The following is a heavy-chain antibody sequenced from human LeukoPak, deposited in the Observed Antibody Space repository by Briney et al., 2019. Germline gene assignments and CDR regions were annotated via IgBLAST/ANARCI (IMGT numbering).Heavy chain of an antibody. CDR3: ARHRASGGYYYYYGLDV. CDR1: GGSISSYY. Sequence: SETLSLTRTVSGGSISSYYWSWIRQPPGKGLEWIGYIYYSGSTNYNPSLKSRVTISVDTSKNQFSLKLSSVTAADTAVYYCARHRASGGYYYYYGLDVWGQGTTVTVSS. CDR2: IYYSGST. V-gene: IGHV4-59*08. J-gene: IGHJ6*02.